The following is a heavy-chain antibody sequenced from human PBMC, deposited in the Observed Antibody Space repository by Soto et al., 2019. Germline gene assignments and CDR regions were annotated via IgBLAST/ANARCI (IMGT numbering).Heavy chain of an antibody. D-gene: IGHD5-18*01. V-gene: IGHV3-33*01. CDR1: GFTFSSYG. J-gene: IGHJ4*02. CDR3: ARSLQLWLRSTTIDY. CDR2: IWYDGSNK. Sequence: GGSLRLSCAASGFTFSSYGMHWVRQAPGKGLEWVAVIWYDGSNKYYADSVKGRFAISRDNSKNTLYLQMNSLRAEDTAVYYCARSLQLWLRSTTIDYWGQGTLVTVSS.